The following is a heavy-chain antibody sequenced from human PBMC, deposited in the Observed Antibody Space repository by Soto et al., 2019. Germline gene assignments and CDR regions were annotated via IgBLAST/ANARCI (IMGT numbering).Heavy chain of an antibody. CDR1: GYTCTSYG. CDR2: ISAYNGNT. V-gene: IGHV1-18*01. Sequence: ASVRVSYRASGYTCTSYGIRWVRQAPGQGLEWMGWISAYNGNTNYAQKLQGRVTMTTDTSTSTAYMELRSLRSDDTAVYFWARVCLGGDAYDNSGMCVWGQGTTVTVSS. CDR3: ARVCLGGDAYDNSGMCV. D-gene: IGHD3-16*01. J-gene: IGHJ6*02.